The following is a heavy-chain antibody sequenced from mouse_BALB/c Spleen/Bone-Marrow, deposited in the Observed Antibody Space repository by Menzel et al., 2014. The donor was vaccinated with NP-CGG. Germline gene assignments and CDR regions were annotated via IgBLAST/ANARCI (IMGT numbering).Heavy chain of an antibody. Sequence: VKLMESGPGLVAPSQSLSITCTVSEFSLTSYGVHWVRQPPGKGLEWLGVIWAGGSTNYNSALMSRLSISKDNSKSQVFXKMNSLQTDDTAMYYCXRGGSSRAWSAYWGQGTLVTVSA. CDR1: EFSLTSYG. D-gene: IGHD1-1*01. J-gene: IGHJ3*01. V-gene: IGHV2-9*02. CDR3: XRGGSSRAWSAY. CDR2: IWAGGST.